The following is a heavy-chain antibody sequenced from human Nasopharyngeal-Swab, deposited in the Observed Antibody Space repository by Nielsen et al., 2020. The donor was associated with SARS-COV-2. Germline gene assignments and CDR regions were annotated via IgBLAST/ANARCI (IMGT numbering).Heavy chain of an antibody. Sequence: SETLSLTCSLNGVSFSGYHWGWIRQSPGKRLEWIGDITRSGNTNYNPALKSRVIMSVATPKDVFSLKLTSVTAADTAIYFCARVNNGGGIVPASYSFFMDVWGKGTSVAVSS. V-gene: IGHV4-34*01. D-gene: IGHD2-2*01. CDR2: ITRSGNT. CDR1: GVSFSGYH. J-gene: IGHJ6*03. CDR3: ARVNNGGGIVPASYSFFMDV.